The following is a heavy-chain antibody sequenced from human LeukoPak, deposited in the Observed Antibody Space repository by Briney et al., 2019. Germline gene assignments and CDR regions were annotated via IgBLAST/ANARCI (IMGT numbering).Heavy chain of an antibody. V-gene: IGHV4-34*01. J-gene: IGHJ4*02. CDR3: ARRRRGYSYGSFDY. CDR1: GFTFSSYS. CDR2: INHSGST. Sequence: GSLRLSCAASGFTFSSYSMTWVRQAPGKGLEWIGEINHSGSTNYNPSLKSRVTISVDTSKNQFSLKLSSVTAADTAVYYCARRRRGYSYGSFDYWGQGTLVTVSS. D-gene: IGHD5-18*01.